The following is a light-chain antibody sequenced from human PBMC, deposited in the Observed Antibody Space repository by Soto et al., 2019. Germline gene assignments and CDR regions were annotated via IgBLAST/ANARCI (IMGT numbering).Light chain of an antibody. V-gene: IGKV1-5*03. J-gene: IGKJ4*01. CDR1: QSISSY. CDR3: QQYNSYSPLS. Sequence: DSQMTQNPSTLSASVGDRVTITCRASQSISSYLNWYQQKPGKAPKLLIYKASTLKSGVPSRFSGSGSGTEFALTISSLQPDDFATYYCQQYNSYSPLSSGGGTKV. CDR2: KAS.